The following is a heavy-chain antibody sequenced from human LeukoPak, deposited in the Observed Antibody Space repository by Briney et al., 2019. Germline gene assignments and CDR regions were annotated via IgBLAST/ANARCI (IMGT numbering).Heavy chain of an antibody. J-gene: IGHJ5*02. V-gene: IGHV4-39*01. D-gene: IGHD4-17*01. Sequence: SETLSLTCTVSGVSISSSNSYWGWIRQPPGKGLESIVSIYYSGNTYYNASLKSQVSISIDTSKNRFSLKLTSVTAADTAVYYCARGPLTMTRGFDPWGQGTLVTVSS. CDR2: IYYSGNT. CDR3: ARGPLTMTRGFDP. CDR1: GVSISSSNSY.